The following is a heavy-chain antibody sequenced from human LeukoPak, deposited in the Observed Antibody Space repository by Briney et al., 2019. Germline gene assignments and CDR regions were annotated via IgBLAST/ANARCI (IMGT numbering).Heavy chain of an antibody. J-gene: IGHJ6*02. D-gene: IGHD5-18*01. CDR2: ISAYNGNT. CDR1: GYTFTSYD. CDR3: ARGGWIQNYYGMDV. Sequence: ASVKVSCKASGYTFTSYDINWVRQATGQGLEWMGWISAYNGNTNYAQKLQGRVTMTTDTSTSTAYMELRSLRSDDTAVYYCARGGWIQNYYGMDVWGQGTTVTVSS. V-gene: IGHV1-18*01.